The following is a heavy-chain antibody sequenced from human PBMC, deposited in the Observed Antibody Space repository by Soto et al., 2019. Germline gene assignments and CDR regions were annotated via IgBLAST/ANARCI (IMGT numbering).Heavy chain of an antibody. CDR3: VRDKYYDIVTGYRDSGMDV. CDR1: GFTFNRYS. Sequence: PGGSLRLSCAASGFTFNRYSMNWVRQAPGKGLEWISYITGGSTTIHYADSVKGRFTISRDNAENSLYLQMNSLRDEDTAVYYCVRDKYYDIVTGYRDSGMDVWGQGTTVTVSS. V-gene: IGHV3-48*02. J-gene: IGHJ6*02. D-gene: IGHD3-9*01. CDR2: ITGGSTTI.